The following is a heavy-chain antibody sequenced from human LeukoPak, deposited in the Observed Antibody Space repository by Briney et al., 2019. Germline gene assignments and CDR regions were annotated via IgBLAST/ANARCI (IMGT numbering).Heavy chain of an antibody. CDR2: ISSSGSTI. CDR3: GAAADTAMVTGRRWVGWFDP. V-gene: IGHV3-48*03. D-gene: IGHD5-18*01. J-gene: IGHJ5*02. Sequence: PGGSLRLSCAASGFTFSSYEMNWVRQAPGKGLEWVSYISSSGSTIYYADSVKGRFTISRDNAKNSLYLQMNSLRAEDTAVYYCGAAADTAMVTGRRWVGWFDPWGQGTLVTVSS. CDR1: GFTFSSYE.